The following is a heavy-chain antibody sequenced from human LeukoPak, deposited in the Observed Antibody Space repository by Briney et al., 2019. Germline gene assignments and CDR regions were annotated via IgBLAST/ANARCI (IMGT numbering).Heavy chain of an antibody. Sequence: TSVKVSCKASGYTFTTYDIDWVRQPPGQGLEWMGWMNPNSSNTDYAQKFQGRVTMTRDNSISTAYMELSSLRAEDTAVYYCAMGKLRFLEWLTENSCDPWGQGTLVTVSS. J-gene: IGHJ5*02. CDR1: GYTFTTYD. D-gene: IGHD3-3*01. V-gene: IGHV1-8*01. CDR3: AMGKLRFLEWLTENSCDP. CDR2: MNPNSSNT.